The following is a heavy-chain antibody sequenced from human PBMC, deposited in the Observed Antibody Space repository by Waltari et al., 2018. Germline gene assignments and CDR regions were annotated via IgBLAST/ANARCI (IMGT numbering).Heavy chain of an antibody. Sequence: EVQLLESGGELVQAGGSLRLSCGISGFTFHSYDINWVRRAPWTGRQWVAAISFSDATFHADSVKGRFTISRDTSKDTVYLQMNSLRADDTAVYYCAKPFYNWDDPLVSWGQGTPVTVSS. CDR1: GFTFHSYD. D-gene: IGHD1-20*01. J-gene: IGHJ5*02. CDR3: AKPFYNWDDPLVS. CDR2: ISFSDAT. V-gene: IGHV3-23*01.